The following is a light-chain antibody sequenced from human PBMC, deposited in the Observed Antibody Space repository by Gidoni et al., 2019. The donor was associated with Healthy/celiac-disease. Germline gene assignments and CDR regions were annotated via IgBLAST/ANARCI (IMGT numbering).Light chain of an antibody. J-gene: IGKJ4*02. V-gene: IGKV1-5*03. CDR3: QQYNSYSRT. CDR1: QSISSW. CDR2: KAS. Sequence: DIQMTQSPSTLSASVGDRVTITCRASQSISSWLAWYQQKPGKAPKLLIYKASSLESGVPTRVSGSGSGSGFTLTISSLQPDAFATYYCQQYNSYSRTFGRGTKVEIK.